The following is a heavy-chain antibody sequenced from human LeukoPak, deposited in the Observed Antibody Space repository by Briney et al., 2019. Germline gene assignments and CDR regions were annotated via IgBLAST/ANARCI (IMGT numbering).Heavy chain of an antibody. CDR2: IRYDGSNK. Sequence: GGSLRLSCAASGFTFSSYGMHWVRQAPGKGLEWVAFIRYDGSNKYYADSVKGRFTISRDNSKNTLYLQMNSLRAEDTAVYYCSQTEGGVAYFDYWGQGTLVTVSS. CDR1: GFTFSSYG. CDR3: SQTEGGVAYFDY. V-gene: IGHV3-30*02. J-gene: IGHJ4*02. D-gene: IGHD1-14*01.